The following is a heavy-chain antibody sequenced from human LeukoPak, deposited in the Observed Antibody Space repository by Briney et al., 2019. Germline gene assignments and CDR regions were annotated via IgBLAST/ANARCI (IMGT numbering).Heavy chain of an antibody. CDR3: AKAGRCSGGSCYYFDY. J-gene: IGHJ4*02. V-gene: IGHV3-30*18. Sequence: GRSLRLSCAGSGFTFSHYGMHWVRQAPGQGLEWVAVISHDGSHKNYADSVKGRFSISRDNSKDTLYLQLNSLRAEDTAVYYCAKAGRCSGGSCYYFDYWGQGTLVTVSS. CDR1: GFTFSHYG. D-gene: IGHD2-15*01. CDR2: ISHDGSHK.